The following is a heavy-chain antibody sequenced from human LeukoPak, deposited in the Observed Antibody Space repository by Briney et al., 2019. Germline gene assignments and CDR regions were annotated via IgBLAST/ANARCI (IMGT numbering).Heavy chain of an antibody. CDR1: GFTFSGSA. CDR3: TSGMSYYYYGMDV. J-gene: IGHJ6*02. Sequence: GSLRLSCAASGFTFSGSAMHWVRQASGKGLEWVGRIRSKANSYATAYAASVKGRFTISRDDSKNTAYLQMNSLKTEDTAVYYCTSGMSYYYYGMDVWGQGTTVTVSS. V-gene: IGHV3-73*01. CDR2: IRSKANSYAT. D-gene: IGHD1-1*01.